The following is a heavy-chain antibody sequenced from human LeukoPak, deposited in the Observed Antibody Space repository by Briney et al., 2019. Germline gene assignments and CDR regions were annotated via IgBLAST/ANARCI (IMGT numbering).Heavy chain of an antibody. Sequence: PGGSLRLSCVASGFTFSSYTLTWVRQAPGKGLEWVSSIGNSYTYIYYTDSVKGRFTISRDNAKNSLYLQMNSLRAEDTAVYYCARDGGPGIAASNWFDPWGQGTLVTVSS. CDR1: GFTFSSYT. D-gene: IGHD6-13*01. V-gene: IGHV3-21*04. J-gene: IGHJ5*02. CDR2: IGNSYTYI. CDR3: ARDGGPGIAASNWFDP.